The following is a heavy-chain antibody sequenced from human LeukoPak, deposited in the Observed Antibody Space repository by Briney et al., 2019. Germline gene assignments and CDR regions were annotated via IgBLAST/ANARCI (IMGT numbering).Heavy chain of an antibody. Sequence: GGSLRLSCAASGVTVSSNYMSWVRQTPGKGLEWVSVIYSGGSTYYADSVKGRFTISRDNSKNTLYLQMNSLRAEDTAVYYCAREDYYYDSSGYYYYWGQGTLVTVSS. CDR3: AREDYYYDSSGYYYY. D-gene: IGHD3-22*01. J-gene: IGHJ4*02. CDR1: GVTVSSNY. CDR2: IYSGGST. V-gene: IGHV3-53*01.